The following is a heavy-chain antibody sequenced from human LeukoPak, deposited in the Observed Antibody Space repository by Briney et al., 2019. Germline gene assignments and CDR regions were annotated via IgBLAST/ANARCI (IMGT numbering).Heavy chain of an antibody. D-gene: IGHD4-17*01. CDR1: GYTFTSYY. J-gene: IGHJ4*02. CDR2: ITPIFGTA. Sequence: GASVKVSCKASGYTFTSYYMHWVRQAPGQGLEWMGGITPIFGTANYAQKFQGRVTITADESTSTAYMELSSLRSEDTAVYYCALQLRVKSPYDYWGQGTLVTVSS. V-gene: IGHV1-69*13. CDR3: ALQLRVKSPYDY.